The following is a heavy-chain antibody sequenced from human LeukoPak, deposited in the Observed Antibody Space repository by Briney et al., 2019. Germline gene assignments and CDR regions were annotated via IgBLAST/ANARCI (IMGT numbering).Heavy chain of an antibody. CDR2: INHNGNVN. Sequence: GGSLRLSCAASGFTFSSYWMNWARQAPGKGREWVASINHNGNVNYYVDSVGGRFTISRDNAKNSLYLQMSNLRAEDTAVYFCARGGGLDVWGQGATVTVSS. CDR3: ARGGGLDV. J-gene: IGHJ6*02. V-gene: IGHV3-7*03. CDR1: GFTFSSYW. D-gene: IGHD3-16*01.